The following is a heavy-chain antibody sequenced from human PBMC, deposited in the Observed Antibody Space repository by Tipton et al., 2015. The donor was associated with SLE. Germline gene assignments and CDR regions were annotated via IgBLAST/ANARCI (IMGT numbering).Heavy chain of an antibody. CDR1: GGSFSGYY. CDR2: INHSGST. D-gene: IGHD5-12*01. CDR3: ARGSGYDL. Sequence: TLSLTCAVYGGSFSGYYWSWIRQPPGKGLEWIGEINHSGSTNYNPSLKCRVTISVDTSKNQFSLKLSSVTAADTAVYYCARGSGYDLWGQGTLVTVSS. J-gene: IGHJ4*02. V-gene: IGHV4-34*01.